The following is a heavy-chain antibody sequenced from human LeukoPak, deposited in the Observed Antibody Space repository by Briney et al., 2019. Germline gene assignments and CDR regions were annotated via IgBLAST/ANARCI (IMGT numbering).Heavy chain of an antibody. D-gene: IGHD2-15*01. V-gene: IGHV3-23*01. J-gene: IGHJ4*02. Sequence: GGSLRLSCTASGFTFSSYAMSWVRQAPGKGLEWVSGISGSGSSTYYADSVKGRFTISRDNSKNTLYLQMNRLRAEDTAVYYCARGYCSGGSCSWGGYYFDYWGQGTLVTVSS. CDR3: ARGYCSGGSCSWGGYYFDY. CDR2: ISGSGSST. CDR1: GFTFSSYA.